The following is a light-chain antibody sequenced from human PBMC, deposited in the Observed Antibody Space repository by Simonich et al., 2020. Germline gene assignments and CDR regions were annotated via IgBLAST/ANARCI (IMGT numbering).Light chain of an antibody. Sequence: DLVMTQSPDSLAVSLGERATINCKSSQSVLYSSNNKNYLAWYQQKPGQPPKLLIYWASTRESGVPDRFSGSGSGTDFTLTISSLQAEDVAVYNCQQYYSTPYTFGQGTKLEIK. CDR1: QSVLYSSNNKNY. V-gene: IGKV4-1*01. CDR3: QQYYSTPYT. J-gene: IGKJ2*01. CDR2: WAS.